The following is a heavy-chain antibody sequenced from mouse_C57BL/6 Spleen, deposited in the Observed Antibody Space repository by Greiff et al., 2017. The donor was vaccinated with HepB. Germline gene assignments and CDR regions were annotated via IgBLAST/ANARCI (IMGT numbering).Heavy chain of an antibody. CDR3: SYYGNYVTWFAY. Sequence: EVQLQQSGAELVRPGASVKLSCTASGFNIKDDYMHWVKQRPEQGLEWIGWIDPENGDTEYASKFQGKATLTADTSSNTAYLQLSSLTSEDTAVYYCSYYGNYVTWFAYWGQGTLVTVSA. D-gene: IGHD2-1*01. CDR2: IDPENGDT. J-gene: IGHJ3*01. CDR1: GFNIKDDY. V-gene: IGHV14-4*01.